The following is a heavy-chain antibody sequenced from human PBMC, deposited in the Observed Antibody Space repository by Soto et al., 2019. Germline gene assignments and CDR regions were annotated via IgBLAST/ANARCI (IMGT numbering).Heavy chain of an antibody. V-gene: IGHV1-46*01. CDR3: ARDPLDSSSWEPYFDY. D-gene: IGHD6-13*01. Sequence: ASVKVSCKASGYTFTSYYMHWVRQAPGQGLEWMGIINPSGGSTSYAQKFQGRVTMTRNTSTSTVYMELSSLRSEDTAVYYCARDPLDSSSWEPYFDYWGQGTLVTVS. CDR1: GYTFTSYY. CDR2: INPSGGST. J-gene: IGHJ4*02.